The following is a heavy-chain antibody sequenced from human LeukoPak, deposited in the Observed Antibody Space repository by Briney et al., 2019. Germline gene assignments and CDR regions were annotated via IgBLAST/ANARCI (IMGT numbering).Heavy chain of an antibody. CDR2: MNPNSGNT. J-gene: IGHJ4*02. V-gene: IGHV1-8*03. D-gene: IGHD4-11*01. CDR1: GYTFTSYD. CDR3: ARGRLPKYYFDS. Sequence: ASVKVSCKASGYTFTSYDINWVRQATGQGLEWMGWMNPNSGNTGYAQKFQGRVTITRNTSISTAYMELSSLRSEDTAVYYCARGRLPKYYFDSWGQGTLVTVSS.